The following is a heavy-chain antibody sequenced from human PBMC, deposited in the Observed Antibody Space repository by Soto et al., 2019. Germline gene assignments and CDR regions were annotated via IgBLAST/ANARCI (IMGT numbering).Heavy chain of an antibody. CDR3: ARGGAMGVDY. J-gene: IGHJ4*02. V-gene: IGHV3-74*01. Sequence: EVQLVESGGGVVQPGGSLRLSCSASGFTFNTHWMHWVRQAPGKGLVWVSRIYFDGITTNYADSVKGRLAVSRDNAENRVNLHVNTLRGEETVVYHCARGGAMGVDYWGQGTLVTVSS. CDR2: IYFDGITT. D-gene: IGHD1-26*01. CDR1: GFTFNTHW.